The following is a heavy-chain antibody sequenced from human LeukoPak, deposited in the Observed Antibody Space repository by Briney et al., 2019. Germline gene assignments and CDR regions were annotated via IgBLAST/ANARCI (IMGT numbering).Heavy chain of an antibody. D-gene: IGHD6-13*01. CDR3: ARGSDIAALEY. Sequence: SQTLSLTCTVSGGSISSGSYYWSWIRQPAGKGLEWIGRISTSWTTNYNPSLESRVTISIDTSKNQFSLKMSSVTAADTAVYYCARGSDIAALEYWGQGTLVTVSS. J-gene: IGHJ4*02. CDR2: ISTSWTT. CDR1: GGSISSGSYY. V-gene: IGHV4-61*02.